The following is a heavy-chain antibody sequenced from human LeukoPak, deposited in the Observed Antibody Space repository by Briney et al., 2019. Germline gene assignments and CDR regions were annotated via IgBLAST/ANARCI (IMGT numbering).Heavy chain of an antibody. CDR1: GYSFTSYL. D-gene: IGHD3-10*01. Sequence: GESLKISCEGAGYSFTSYLISGGRQIRGKGLEWMWRIDPSDSYNYYRPSFQGQVTISAEKSISTAYLQWSSLKASDTAMYYCARLRVRGVIGAFDIWGQGTMVTVSS. CDR3: ARLRVRGVIGAFDI. V-gene: IGHV5-10-1*01. CDR2: IDPSDSYN. J-gene: IGHJ3*02.